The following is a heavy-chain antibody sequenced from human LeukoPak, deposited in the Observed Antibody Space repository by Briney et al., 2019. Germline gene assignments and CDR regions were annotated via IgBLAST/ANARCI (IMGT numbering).Heavy chain of an antibody. CDR2: IYYSVTT. J-gene: IGHJ4*02. CDR1: GGSISSSDYY. Sequence: PSETLSLTCTVSGGSISSSDYYWGWIRQPPGKGLEWIGSIYYSVTTYYNPSLKSRVTISVDTSKNQFSLKLNSVTAADTAVYYCARVRLRWPKIDYWGQGTLVTVSS. D-gene: IGHD4-23*01. V-gene: IGHV4-39*07. CDR3: ARVRLRWPKIDY.